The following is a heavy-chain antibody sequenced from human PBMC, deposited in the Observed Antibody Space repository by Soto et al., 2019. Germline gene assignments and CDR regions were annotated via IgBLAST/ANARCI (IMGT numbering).Heavy chain of an antibody. D-gene: IGHD2-8*02. J-gene: IGHJ4*02. CDR3: TGEVASGY. V-gene: IGHV3-9*03. CDR2: ISWNSGSI. CDR1: GFTFDDYA. Sequence: GGALRLSCAASGFTFDDYAMHWVRQAPGKGLEWVSGISWNSGSIGYADSVKGRFTISRDNSRNTLFLEMNSLRGDDMAVYYCTGEVASGYWGQGP.